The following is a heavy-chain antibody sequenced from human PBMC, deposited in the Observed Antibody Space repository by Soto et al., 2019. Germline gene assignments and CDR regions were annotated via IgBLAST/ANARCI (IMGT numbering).Heavy chain of an antibody. CDR2: MNPYSGNT. D-gene: IGHD2-2*01. V-gene: IGHV1-8*01. Sequence: ASVKVSCKASGYTFTSYDINWVRQATGQGLEWMGWMNPYSGNTGYAQKFQGRVTMTRNTSISTSYMELSSLRSEDTAVYYCARGGSDCSSTSCYERRDYYYMDVWGKGTTVTVSS. J-gene: IGHJ6*03. CDR3: ARGGSDCSSTSCYERRDYYYMDV. CDR1: GYTFTSYD.